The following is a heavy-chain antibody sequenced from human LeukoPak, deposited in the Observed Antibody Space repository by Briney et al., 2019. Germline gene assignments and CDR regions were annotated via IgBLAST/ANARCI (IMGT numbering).Heavy chain of an antibody. CDR3: ARREYYYDSSGYYRDNWFYP. J-gene: IGHJ5*02. Sequence: SETLSLTCTVSGGSISSYYWSWIRQPPGKGQEWIGYIYYSGSTNYNPSLKSRVTISVDTSKNQFSLKLSSVTAADTAVYYCARREYYYDSSGYYRDNWFYPWGQGTLVTVSS. D-gene: IGHD3-22*01. CDR2: IYYSGST. V-gene: IGHV4-59*01. CDR1: GGSISSYY.